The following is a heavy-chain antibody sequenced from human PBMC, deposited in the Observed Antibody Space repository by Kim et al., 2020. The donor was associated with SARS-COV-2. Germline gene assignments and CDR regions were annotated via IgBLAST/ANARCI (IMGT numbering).Heavy chain of an antibody. CDR2: ISAYNGNT. V-gene: IGHV1-18*04. Sequence: ASVKVSCKASGHTFTSYGISWVRQAPGQGLEWMGWISAYNGNTNYAQKLQGRVTMTTDTSTSTAYMELRSLRSDDTAVYYCARQVCGGDCYSWEYYYGMDVWGQGTTVTVSS. J-gene: IGHJ6*02. D-gene: IGHD2-21*02. CDR3: ARQVCGGDCYSWEYYYGMDV. CDR1: GHTFTSYG.